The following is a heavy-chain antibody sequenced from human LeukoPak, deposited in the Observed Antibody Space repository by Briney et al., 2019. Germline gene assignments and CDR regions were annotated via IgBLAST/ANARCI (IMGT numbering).Heavy chain of an antibody. V-gene: IGHV3-66*01. D-gene: IGHD4-17*01. CDR2: IYSGGST. Sequence: GALRLSCAASGFTVSSNYMSWVRQAPGKGLEWVSVIYSGGSTYYADSVKGRFTISRDNSKNTLYLQMNSLRAEDTAVYYCKKDLNPTVTKILGRDYWGQGTLVTVSS. J-gene: IGHJ4*02. CDR3: KKDLNPTVTKILGRDY. CDR1: GFTVSSNY.